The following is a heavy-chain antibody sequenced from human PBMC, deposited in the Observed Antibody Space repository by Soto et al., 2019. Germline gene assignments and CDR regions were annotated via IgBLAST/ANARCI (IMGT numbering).Heavy chain of an antibody. D-gene: IGHD3-22*01. CDR1: GYSFTSYW. Sequence: PGESLKISCKGSGYSFTSYWISWVRQMPGKGLEWMGRIDPSDSYTNYSPSFQGHVTISPDKSISTAYLQWSSLKASDTAMYYCARHRYYFDSSGYSDAMDVWGQGTTVTVSS. CDR2: IDPSDSYT. J-gene: IGHJ6*02. CDR3: ARHRYYFDSSGYSDAMDV. V-gene: IGHV5-10-1*01.